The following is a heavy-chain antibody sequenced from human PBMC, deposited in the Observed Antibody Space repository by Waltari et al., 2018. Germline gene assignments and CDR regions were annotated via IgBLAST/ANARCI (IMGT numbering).Heavy chain of an antibody. V-gene: IGHV1-69*05. CDR3: ARGYRFASNGRYYFDH. CDR2: FIPGFGTA. D-gene: IGHD3-10*01. CDR1: GGSLRGYT. Sequence: QVQLLQSGAEVRKPGSSVRLSCSTSGGSLRGYTFSWLRQAPGRRLELMGVFIPGFGTANYEQKFQGRLTITPGDNTRIAYMELGGLTSQDTAVYFCARGYRFASNGRYYFDHWGQGTLVTVSS. J-gene: IGHJ4*02.